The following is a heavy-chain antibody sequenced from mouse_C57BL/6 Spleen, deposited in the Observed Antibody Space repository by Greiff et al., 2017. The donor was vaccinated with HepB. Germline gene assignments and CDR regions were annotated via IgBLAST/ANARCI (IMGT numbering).Heavy chain of an antibody. CDR3: ARILYDYDGPLDY. Sequence: EVQRVESGGDLVKPGGSLKLSCAASGFTFSSYGMSWVRQTPDKRLEWVATISSGGSYTYYPDSVKGRFTISRDNAKNTLYLQMSSLKSEDTAMYYCARILYDYDGPLDYWGQGTTLTVSS. CDR2: ISSGGSYT. J-gene: IGHJ2*01. CDR1: GFTFSSYG. D-gene: IGHD2-4*01. V-gene: IGHV5-6*01.